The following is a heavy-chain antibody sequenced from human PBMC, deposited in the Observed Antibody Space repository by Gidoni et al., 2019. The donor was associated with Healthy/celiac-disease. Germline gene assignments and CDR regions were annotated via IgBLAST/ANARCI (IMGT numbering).Heavy chain of an antibody. CDR1: GGTFSSYA. J-gene: IGHJ4*02. CDR2: IIPIFGTA. Sequence: KKPGSSVKVSCKASGGTFSSYAISWVRQAPGQGLEWMGGIIPIFGTANYAQKFQGRVNITADESTSTAYMELSSLRSEDTAVYYWARGRLGGYSSGWSIIDYWGQGTLVTVSS. V-gene: IGHV1-69*01. CDR3: ARGRLGGYSSGWSIIDY. D-gene: IGHD6-19*01.